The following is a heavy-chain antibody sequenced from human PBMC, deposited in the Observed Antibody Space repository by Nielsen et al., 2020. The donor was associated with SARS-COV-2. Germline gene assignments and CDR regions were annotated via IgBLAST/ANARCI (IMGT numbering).Heavy chain of an antibody. CDR1: GFTFSSYS. CDR3: ARDGIVELDY. J-gene: IGHJ4*02. D-gene: IGHD2-21*01. V-gene: IGHV3-48*01. Sequence: GESLKISCAASGFTFSSYSMNWVRQAPGKGLEWVSYISSSSSTIYYADSVKGRFTISRDNAKNSLYLQMNSLRAEDTAVYYCARDGIVELDYWGQGTLVTVSS. CDR2: ISSSSSTI.